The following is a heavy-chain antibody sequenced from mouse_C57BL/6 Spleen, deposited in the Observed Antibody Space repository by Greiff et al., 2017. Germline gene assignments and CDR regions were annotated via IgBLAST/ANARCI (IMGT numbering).Heavy chain of an antibody. Sequence: VQLQQSGPELAKPGASVKISCKASGYAFTSSWMSWVKQSPGQGLEWVGRIYPGGGNTYYNEKFKGKATLTADKSYSTAYMELSSLTSEDSAVYFCARWGDYDDVYSWDYWGQGTSLTVSS. CDR1: GYAFTSSW. D-gene: IGHD2-4*01. J-gene: IGHJ2*02. CDR3: ARWGDYDDVYSWDY. V-gene: IGHV1-82*01. CDR2: IYPGGGNT.